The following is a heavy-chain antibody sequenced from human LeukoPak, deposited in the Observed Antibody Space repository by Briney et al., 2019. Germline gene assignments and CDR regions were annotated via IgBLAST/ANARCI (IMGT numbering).Heavy chain of an antibody. CDR3: ARSAARSFSILC. CDR2: INHSGST. J-gene: IGHJ4*02. V-gene: IGHV4-34*01. CDR1: GGSFSGYY. Sequence: SETLSLTCAVYGGSFSGYYWSWIRQPPGKGLEWIGEINHSGSTNYNPSLKSRVTISVDTSKNQFSLKLSSVTAADTAVYYCARSAARSFSILCWGQGTLVTVSS. D-gene: IGHD6-6*01.